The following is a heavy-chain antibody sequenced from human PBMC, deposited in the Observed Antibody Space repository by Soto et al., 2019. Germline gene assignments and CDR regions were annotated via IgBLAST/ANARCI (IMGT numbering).Heavy chain of an antibody. D-gene: IGHD4-4*01. J-gene: IGHJ5*02. CDR3: ARSPPGDSKTNWFDP. CDR2: INPNSGGT. V-gene: IGHV1-2*02. CDR1: GYTFTDYY. Sequence: QVQLVQSGAEVKKPGASVKVSCKASGYTFTDYYIHWVRQAPGQGLEWMGWINPNSGGTNYAQKFQGRVTMTRDTAISTAYVELSRLRSDDTAVYYCARSPPGDSKTNWFDPWGQGTLVTVSS.